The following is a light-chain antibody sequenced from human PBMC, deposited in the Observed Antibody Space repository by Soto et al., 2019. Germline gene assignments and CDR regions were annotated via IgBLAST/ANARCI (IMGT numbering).Light chain of an antibody. J-gene: IGLJ2*01. CDR2: EGS. CDR3: CSYEISGAVV. V-gene: IGLV2-23*01. Sequence: QSVLTQPASVSGSPGQSITISCTGTSSDVGSYNLVSWHQQHPGKAPKLMIYEGSKRPSGVSNRFSGSKSGNTASLTISGLQAEDEADYYCCSYEISGAVVFGGGTQLTVL. CDR1: SSDVGSYNL.